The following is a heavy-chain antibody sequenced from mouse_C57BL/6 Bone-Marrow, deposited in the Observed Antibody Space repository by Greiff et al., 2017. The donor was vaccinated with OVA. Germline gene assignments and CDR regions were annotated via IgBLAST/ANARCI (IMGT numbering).Heavy chain of an antibody. CDR1: GYTFTDYE. D-gene: IGHD2-3*01. CDR2: IDPETGGT. CDR3: TRAPIYDGYPYYFDY. V-gene: IGHV1-15*01. J-gene: IGHJ2*01. Sequence: QVQLQQSGAELVRPGASVTLSCKASGYTFTDYEMHWVKQTPVHGLEWIGAIDPETGGTSYNQKFKGKAILTADKSSSTAYMELRSLTSEDSAVYYCTRAPIYDGYPYYFDYWGQGTTLTVSS.